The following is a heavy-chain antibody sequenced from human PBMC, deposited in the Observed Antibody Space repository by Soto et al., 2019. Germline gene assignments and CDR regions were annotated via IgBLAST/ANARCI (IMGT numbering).Heavy chain of an antibody. V-gene: IGHV5-51*01. Sequence: PGEPLKSSCKGSGYSFGMFLIGWVRQTSVKGLEYMGIIYPGDSDTKYNPSFQGQVTMSVDKSINTAYLQWRSLKGSDTAIYYCARHAFTMDRGRFDPYGQLTQVPACS. J-gene: IGHJ5*02. CDR3: ARHAFTMDRGRFDP. CDR1: GYSFGMFL. CDR2: IYPGDSDT. D-gene: IGHD2-2*03.